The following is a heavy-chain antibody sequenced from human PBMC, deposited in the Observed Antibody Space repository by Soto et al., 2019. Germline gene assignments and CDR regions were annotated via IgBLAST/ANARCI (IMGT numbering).Heavy chain of an antibody. J-gene: IGHJ4*02. D-gene: IGHD5-18*01. CDR1: GGSISSSSYY. V-gene: IGHV4-39*01. CDR2: IYYSGST. CDR3: ARGGYSYGYVDY. Sequence: QLQLQESGPGLVKPSETLSLTCTVSGGSISSSSYYWGWSRQPPGKGLEWIGSIYYSGSTYYNPSLKSRVTISVDTSKHQFALKLSSVTAADTAVYYCARGGYSYGYVDYCGQGTLVTVSS.